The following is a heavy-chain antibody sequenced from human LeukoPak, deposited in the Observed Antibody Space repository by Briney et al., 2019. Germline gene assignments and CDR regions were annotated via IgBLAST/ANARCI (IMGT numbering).Heavy chain of an antibody. J-gene: IGHJ4*02. CDR3: ARTLPSGTSDY. V-gene: IGHV4-59*01. D-gene: IGHD3-10*01. Sequence: SETLSLTCTVSGGSISSYDWSWIRQPPGKGLEWIAYIYYSGTTNYNPSLKSRVTISVDTVRNQFSLKLSSVTAADTAVYYCARTLPSGTSDYWGQGTLVTVSS. CDR1: GGSISSYD. CDR2: IYYSGTT.